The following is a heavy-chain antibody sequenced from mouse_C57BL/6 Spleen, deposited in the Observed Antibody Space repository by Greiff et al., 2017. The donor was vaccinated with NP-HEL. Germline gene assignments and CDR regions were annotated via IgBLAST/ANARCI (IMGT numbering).Heavy chain of an antibody. Sequence: QVQLQQSGAELVRPGSSVKLSCKASGYTFTSYWMHWVKQRPIQGLEWIGNIDPSDSETHYNQKFKDKATLTVDKSSSTAYMQLSSLTSEDSAVYYCARGDYYGSSNYFDYWGQGTTLTVSS. J-gene: IGHJ2*01. CDR3: ARGDYYGSSNYFDY. V-gene: IGHV1-52*01. D-gene: IGHD1-1*01. CDR2: IDPSDSET. CDR1: GYTFTSYW.